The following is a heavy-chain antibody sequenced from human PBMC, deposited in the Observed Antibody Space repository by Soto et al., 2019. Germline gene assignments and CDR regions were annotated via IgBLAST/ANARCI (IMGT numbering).Heavy chain of an antibody. V-gene: IGHV4-34*01. J-gene: IGHJ4*02. Sequence: PSETLSLTCAVYGGSFSGYYWSWIRQPPGKGLEWIGEINHSGSTNYNPSLKSRVTISVDTSKNQFSLKLSSVTAADTAVYYCARGFGRDGYDYGGGVYWGQGTLVTVSS. CDR2: INHSGST. CDR3: ARGFGRDGYDYGGGVY. CDR1: GGSFSGYY. D-gene: IGHD5-12*01.